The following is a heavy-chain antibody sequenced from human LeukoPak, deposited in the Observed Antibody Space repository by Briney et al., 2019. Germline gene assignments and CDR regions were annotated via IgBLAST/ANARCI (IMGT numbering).Heavy chain of an antibody. D-gene: IGHD3-3*01. V-gene: IGHV3-30*18. J-gene: IGHJ6*02. CDR1: GFSFNSDW. CDR3: AKDLSRFYYYGMDV. CDR2: ISNDGSNR. Sequence: GGSLRLSCAASGFSFNSDWMDWVRQAPDKGLEWVAVISNDGSNRYYADSVKGRFTISRDNSKNTLSLQMNSLRAEDTALYYCAKDLSRFYYYGMDVWGQGTTVTVSS.